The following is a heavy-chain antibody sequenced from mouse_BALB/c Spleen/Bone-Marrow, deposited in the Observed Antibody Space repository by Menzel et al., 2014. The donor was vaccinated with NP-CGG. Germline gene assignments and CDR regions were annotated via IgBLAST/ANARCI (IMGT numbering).Heavy chain of an antibody. CDR2: IDPANGNT. CDR1: GFNIKDTY. J-gene: IGHJ3*01. V-gene: IGHV14-3*02. D-gene: IGHD1-1*01. CDR3: ASYYYGRSSFTY. Sequence: EVQRVESGAELVKPGASVKLSCTASGFNIKDTYMHWVRQRPEQGLEWIGRIDPANGNTKYDPEFQGKATITADTSSNTAYLQLSSLTSEDTAVYYCASYYYGRSSFTYWGQGTLVTVSA.